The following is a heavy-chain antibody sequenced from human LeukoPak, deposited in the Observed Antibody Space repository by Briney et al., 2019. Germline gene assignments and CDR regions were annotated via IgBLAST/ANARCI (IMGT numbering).Heavy chain of an antibody. D-gene: IGHD3-22*01. V-gene: IGHV3-23*01. CDR3: AKDWRVNNTPNDF. Sequence: AGGSLRLSCAASGVTFSTYGMSWVRQAPGKGLEWVSVISASGGDAAYADSVRGRFTISRDNSKNTLYLHMDSLRVEDTAVYYCAKDWRVNNTPNDFWGQGTLVTVSS. CDR2: ISASGGDA. CDR1: GVTFSTYG. J-gene: IGHJ4*02.